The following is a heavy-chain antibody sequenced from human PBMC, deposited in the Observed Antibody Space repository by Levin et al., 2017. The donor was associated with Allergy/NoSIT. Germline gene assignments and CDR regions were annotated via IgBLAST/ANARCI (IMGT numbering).Heavy chain of an antibody. J-gene: IGHJ4*02. CDR1: GFTFSSYG. D-gene: IGHD3-10*01. V-gene: IGHV3-30*18. Sequence: GGSLRLSCAASGFTFSSYGMHWVRQAPGKGLEWVAVISYDGSNKYYADSVKGRFTISRDNSKNTLYLQMNSLRAEDTAVYYCAKEWTGKIDYWGQGTLVTVSS. CDR2: ISYDGSNK. CDR3: AKEWTGKIDY.